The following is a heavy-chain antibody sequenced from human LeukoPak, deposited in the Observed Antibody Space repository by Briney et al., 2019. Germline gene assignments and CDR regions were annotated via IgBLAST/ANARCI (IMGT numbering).Heavy chain of an antibody. V-gene: IGHV3-30-3*01. CDR2: ISYDGSNK. Sequence: GGSLRLSCAASGFTFSSYAMHWVRQAPGEGLEWVAVISYDGSNKYYADSVKGRFTISRDNAKNMLYLQMNSLRAEDTAVYYCARGGLFKYFFDYWGQGTPVTVSS. CDR1: GFTFSSYA. D-gene: IGHD2-15*01. CDR3: ARGGLFKYFFDY. J-gene: IGHJ4*02.